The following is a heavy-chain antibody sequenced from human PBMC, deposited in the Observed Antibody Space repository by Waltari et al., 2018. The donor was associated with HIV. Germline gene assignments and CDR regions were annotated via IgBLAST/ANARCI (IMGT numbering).Heavy chain of an antibody. V-gene: IGHV1-69*01. CDR3: ARGGTTVTTLNYYYGMDV. CDR1: GGTFSSYA. Sequence: QVQLVQSGAEVKKPGSSVKVSCKASGGTFSSYAISWVRQAPGQGLEWMGGIIPIFGTANYAQKFQGRVTITADESTSTAYMELSSLRSEDTAVYYCARGGTTVTTLNYYYGMDVWGQGTTVTVSS. CDR2: IIPIFGTA. J-gene: IGHJ6*02. D-gene: IGHD4-4*01.